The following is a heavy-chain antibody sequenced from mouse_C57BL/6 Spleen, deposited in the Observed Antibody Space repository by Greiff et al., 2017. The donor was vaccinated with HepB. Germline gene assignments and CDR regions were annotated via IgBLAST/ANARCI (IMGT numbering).Heavy chain of an antibody. CDR1: GFTFSSYA. J-gene: IGHJ3*01. V-gene: IGHV5-9-1*02. CDR3: TREGGDEGFAY. D-gene: IGHD2-13*01. Sequence: EVKLVESGEGLVKPGGSLKLSCAASGFTFSSYAMSWVRQTPEKRLEWVAYISSGGDYIYYADTVKGRFTISRDNARNTLYLQMSSLKSEDTAMYYCTREGGDEGFAYWGQGTLVTVSA. CDR2: ISSGGDYI.